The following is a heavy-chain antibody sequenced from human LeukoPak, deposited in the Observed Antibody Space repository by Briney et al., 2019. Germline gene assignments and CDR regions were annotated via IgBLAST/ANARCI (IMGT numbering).Heavy chain of an antibody. CDR1: GFTLSSYA. D-gene: IGHD3-10*01. J-gene: IGHJ6*03. Sequence: GGSLRLSCAASGFTLSSYAISWVRQAPGKGLEWVSSISASGGSTNYADSVKGRFTVSRDNSKNTVYLQMNSLRAEDTAVYYCAKVMKGSERLTMVRGVIIKTAGLYYMDVWGKGTTVTVSS. CDR3: AKVMKGSERLTMVRGVIIKTAGLYYMDV. CDR2: ISASGGST. V-gene: IGHV3-23*01.